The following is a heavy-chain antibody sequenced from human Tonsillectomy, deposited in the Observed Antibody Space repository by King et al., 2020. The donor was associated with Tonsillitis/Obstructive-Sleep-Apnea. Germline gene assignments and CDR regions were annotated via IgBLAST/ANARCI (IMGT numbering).Heavy chain of an antibody. V-gene: IGHV4-39*01. D-gene: IGHD6-19*01. CDR3: ARHGGSGWYGGWFDP. J-gene: IGHJ5*02. CDR1: GGSIRGTNYY. Sequence: QLQESGPGLVKPSETLSLTCTVSGGSIRGTNYYWGWIRQPTGKGLEWIGSIYYTGSTYYNPSLESRVTIFVDTSKNQFSLKLSSVAAADTAVYYCARHGGSGWYGGWFDPCGQGTLVTVSS. CDR2: IYYTGST.